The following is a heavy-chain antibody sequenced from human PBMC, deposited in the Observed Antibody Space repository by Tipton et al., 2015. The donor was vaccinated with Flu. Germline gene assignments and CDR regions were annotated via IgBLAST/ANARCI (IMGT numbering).Heavy chain of an antibody. J-gene: IGHJ4*02. CDR2: LYHTGST. V-gene: IGHV4-38-2*01. CDR3: TRHNTNGGIVVADFDS. CDR1: GYSIASDYY. Sequence: TLSLTCSVSGYSIASDYYWGWIRQPPGKGLEWIGNLYHTGSTYYNPSLRSRLTISVDTSQNQFSLRLSSVTAADTAVYYCTRHNTNGGIVVADFDSWGQGTLVTVSS. D-gene: IGHD3-16*02.